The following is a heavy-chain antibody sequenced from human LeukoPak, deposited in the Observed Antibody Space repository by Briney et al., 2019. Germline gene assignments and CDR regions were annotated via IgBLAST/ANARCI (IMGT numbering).Heavy chain of an antibody. J-gene: IGHJ4*02. V-gene: IGHV4-59*08. Sequence: SETLSLTCTVSGGSISPYYWSWIRQPPGKGLEWIGYIYSSESTNYNPSLKSRVTISVDTSKNQFSLKLSSVTAADTAVYYCARQWFGELSPFDYWGQGTLVTVSS. CDR1: GGSISPYY. D-gene: IGHD3-10*01. CDR3: ARQWFGELSPFDY. CDR2: IYSSEST.